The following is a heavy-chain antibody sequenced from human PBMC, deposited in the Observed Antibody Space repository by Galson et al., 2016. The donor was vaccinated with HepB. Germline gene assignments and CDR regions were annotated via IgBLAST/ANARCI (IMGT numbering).Heavy chain of an antibody. CDR1: GFTFSGYG. CDR3: ARRHEYCPPVGCSVDY. D-gene: IGHD2/OR15-2a*01. V-gene: IGHV3-30*03. CDR2: DSMDGRRK. Sequence: SLRLSCAASGFTFSGYGMHWVRQAPGKGLEWLAADSMDGRRKFYADSVKGRFTISRDNSNNMLFLQMSSLRTDETAIYYCARRHEYCPPVGCSVDYWGQGTLVSVSS. J-gene: IGHJ4*02.